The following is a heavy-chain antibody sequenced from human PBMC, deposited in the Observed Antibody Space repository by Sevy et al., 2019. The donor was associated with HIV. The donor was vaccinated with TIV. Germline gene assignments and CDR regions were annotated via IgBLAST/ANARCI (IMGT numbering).Heavy chain of an antibody. V-gene: IGHV3-66*01. CDR2: IYRDGSAYSADSST. D-gene: IGHD3-22*01. CDR3: AGGGVLLPDYYYGMDV. CDR1: GFVARSNY. Sequence: GGSLRLSCAASGFVARSNYMSWVRQAPGKGLEWVSIIYRDGSAYSADSSTYYADSVKGRFTISRDNSKNIVFLEMNSLRVDDTAIYYCAGGGVLLPDYYYGMDVWGQGTTVTVSS. J-gene: IGHJ6*02.